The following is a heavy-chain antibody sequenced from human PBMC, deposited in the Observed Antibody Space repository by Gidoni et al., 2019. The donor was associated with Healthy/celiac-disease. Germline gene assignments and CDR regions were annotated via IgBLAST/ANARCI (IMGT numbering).Heavy chain of an antibody. CDR1: FSSYA. Sequence: FSSYAMSWVRQAPGKGLEWVSAISGSGGSTYYAASVKGRFTISRDNSKNTLYLQMNSLRAEDTAVYYCAKFGSGYLPSDYWGQGTLVTVSS. CDR3: AKFGSGYLPSDY. J-gene: IGHJ4*02. D-gene: IGHD3-22*01. CDR2: ISGSGGST. V-gene: IGHV3-23*01.